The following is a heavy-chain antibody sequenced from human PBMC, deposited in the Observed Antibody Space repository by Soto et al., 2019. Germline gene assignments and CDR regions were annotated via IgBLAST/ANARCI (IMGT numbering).Heavy chain of an antibody. CDR1: GDSITSGNYY. CDR2: IHHSGHT. D-gene: IGHD3-9*01. V-gene: IGHV4-31*03. Sequence: QVQLQESGPGLVKPSQTLSLTCIVSGDSITSGNYYWSWIRQHPGKGLEWIGYIHHSGHTYYLPSLNSRLTHTMYTSKNQFSLQLSSVTAADTALYYCARTNYVIFSGLSGFDIWGQGTMVTVSS. CDR3: ARTNYVIFSGLSGFDI. J-gene: IGHJ3*02.